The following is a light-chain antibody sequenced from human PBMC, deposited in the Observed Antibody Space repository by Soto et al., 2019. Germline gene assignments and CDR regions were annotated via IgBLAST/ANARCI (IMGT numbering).Light chain of an antibody. CDR2: SES. Sequence: DIQMTQSPSSLSASVGDRVTITCRASQSIAGYLSWYQQRPGKAPKFLIYSESSLQRGVPSRFSGSGSGTDFSLTINGLQPEDFATYFCQQSFSVPITFGQATRLEIK. CDR1: QSIAGY. V-gene: IGKV1-39*01. J-gene: IGKJ5*01. CDR3: QQSFSVPIT.